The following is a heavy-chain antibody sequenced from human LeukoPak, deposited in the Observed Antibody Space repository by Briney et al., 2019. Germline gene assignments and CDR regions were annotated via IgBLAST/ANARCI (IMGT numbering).Heavy chain of an antibody. Sequence: GGSLRLSCAASGFTFSSYWMSWVRQAPGKGLEWVANIKQDGSEKYYVDSVKGRFTISRDNAKNSLYLQMNSLRAEDTAVYYCARDLGITIFGVFDYWGQGTQVTVSS. V-gene: IGHV3-7*01. J-gene: IGHJ4*02. D-gene: IGHD3-3*01. CDR2: IKQDGSEK. CDR3: ARDLGITIFGVFDY. CDR1: GFTFSSYW.